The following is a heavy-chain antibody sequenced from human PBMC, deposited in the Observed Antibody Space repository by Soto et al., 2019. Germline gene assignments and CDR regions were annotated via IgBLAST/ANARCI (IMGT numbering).Heavy chain of an antibody. Sequence: PGGSLRLSCAASGFTFSSYGMHWVRQAPGKGLEWVAVISYDGSNKYYADSVKGRFTISRDNSKNTLYLQMNSLRAEDTAVYYCAKDRAKYCSGGSCYGDSLGRYYDGMDVWGQGTTVTVSS. D-gene: IGHD2-15*01. CDR1: GFTFSSYG. CDR2: ISYDGSNK. CDR3: AKDRAKYCSGGSCYGDSLGRYYDGMDV. J-gene: IGHJ6*02. V-gene: IGHV3-30*18.